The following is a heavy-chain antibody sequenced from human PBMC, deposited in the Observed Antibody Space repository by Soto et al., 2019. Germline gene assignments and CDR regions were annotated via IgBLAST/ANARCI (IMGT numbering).Heavy chain of an antibody. CDR3: ARVSRAARDY. D-gene: IGHD6-6*01. J-gene: IGHJ4*02. CDR2: INNSGST. CDR1: GGSFCGYY. V-gene: IGHV4-34*01. Sequence: PETLCLTSADYGGSFCGYYWSTIRQPAGKGLEWIGEINNSGSTNYNPALKSRATISVDTSKNQFSLKLSSVTVADTAVYYCARVSRAARDYWGQGTLVTVSS.